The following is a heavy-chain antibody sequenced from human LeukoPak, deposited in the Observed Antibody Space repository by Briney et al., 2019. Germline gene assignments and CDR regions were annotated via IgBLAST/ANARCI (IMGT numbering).Heavy chain of an antibody. D-gene: IGHD3-22*01. CDR2: ISGSGGST. V-gene: IGHV3-23*01. CDR1: GFTFSSYA. CDR3: AKTVIVVVIEYFQH. Sequence: GGSLRLSCAASGFTFSSYAMSWVRQAPGKGLEWVSAISGSGGSTYYADSVKGRFTISRDNSKDTLYLQMNSLRAEDTAVYYCAKTVIVVVIEYFQHWGQGTLVTVSS. J-gene: IGHJ1*01.